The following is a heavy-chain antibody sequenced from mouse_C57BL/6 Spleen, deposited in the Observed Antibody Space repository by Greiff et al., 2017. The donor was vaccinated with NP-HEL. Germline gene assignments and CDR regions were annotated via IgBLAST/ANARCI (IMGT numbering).Heavy chain of an antibody. CDR1: GFNIKDYY. D-gene: IGHD1-1*01. CDR2: IDPEDGDT. CDR3: TNYYGSSYEGYFDY. J-gene: IGHJ2*01. V-gene: IGHV14-1*01. Sequence: VQLQQSGAELVRPGASVKLSCTASGFNIKDYYMHWVKQRPEQGLEWIGRIDPEDGDTEYAPKFQGKATMTADTSSNTAYLQLSSLTSEDTAVYYCTNYYGSSYEGYFDYWGQGTTLTVSS.